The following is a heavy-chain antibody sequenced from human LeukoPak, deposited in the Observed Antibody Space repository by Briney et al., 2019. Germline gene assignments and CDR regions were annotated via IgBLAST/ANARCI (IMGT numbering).Heavy chain of an antibody. CDR2: IRGTGDSP. Sequence: ASVKFSCKASGFTFTNYHMHWVRQAPGQGLEWVALIRGTGDSPDYAQKFQGRVTVTCDTSTSTTYLELWSLKLEDTAVYYCARAPAGTLDFWGQGTLVTVSS. J-gene: IGHJ4*02. D-gene: IGHD6-13*01. CDR1: GFTFTNYH. V-gene: IGHV1-46*01. CDR3: ARAPAGTLDF.